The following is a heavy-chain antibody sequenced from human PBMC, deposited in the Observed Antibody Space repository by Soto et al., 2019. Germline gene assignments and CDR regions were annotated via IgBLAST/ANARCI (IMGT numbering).Heavy chain of an antibody. CDR1: GFTLSTYS. CDR3: AREYTAWPLAYGLDV. Sequence: GGSLRLSCVVSGFTLSTYSIHWVRQAPGKGLEWVSSISSRSDIYYANSVKGRFTISRDNAKNSVSLQMNSLRAEDTAVYYCAREYTAWPLAYGLDVWGQGTTVTVSS. V-gene: IGHV3-21*01. CDR2: ISSRSDI. J-gene: IGHJ6*02. D-gene: IGHD2-2*02.